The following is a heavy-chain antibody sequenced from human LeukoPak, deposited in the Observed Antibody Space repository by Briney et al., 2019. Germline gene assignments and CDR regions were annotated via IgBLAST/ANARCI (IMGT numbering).Heavy chain of an antibody. CDR1: GGSFSGYY. Sequence: PETLSLTCAVYGGSFSGYYWSWIRQPPGKGLEWIGEINHSGSTKYNPPLKSRVTISVDTSKNQFSLKLSSVTAADTAVYYCARGLAVAGTILDYWGQGTLVTVSS. CDR3: ARGLAVAGTILDY. CDR2: INHSGST. V-gene: IGHV4-34*01. D-gene: IGHD6-19*01. J-gene: IGHJ4*02.